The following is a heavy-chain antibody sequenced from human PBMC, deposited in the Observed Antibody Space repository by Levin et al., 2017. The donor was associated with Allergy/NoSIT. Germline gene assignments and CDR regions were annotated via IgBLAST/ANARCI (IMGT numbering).Heavy chain of an antibody. CDR1: GFTFSSYA. CDR3: ARDGVDTAMVTPYYYYYGMDV. CDR2: ISYDGSNK. D-gene: IGHD5-18*01. Sequence: GGSLRLSCAASGFTFSSYAMHWVRQAPGKGLEWVAVISYDGSNKYYADSVKGRFTISRDNSKNTLYLQMNSLRAEDTAVYYCARDGVDTAMVTPYYYYYGMDVWGQGTTVTVSS. V-gene: IGHV3-30*04. J-gene: IGHJ6*02.